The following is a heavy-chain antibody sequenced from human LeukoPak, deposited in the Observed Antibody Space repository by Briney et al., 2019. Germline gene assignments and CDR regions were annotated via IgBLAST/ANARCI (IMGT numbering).Heavy chain of an antibody. J-gene: IGHJ6*03. V-gene: IGHV3-7*01. Sequence: GGSLRLSCAASGFTFSNYLMNWVRQAPGKGLEWVANIKQDGSDKYYVDSVKGRFTISRDNAKNSLYLQMNSLRAEGTAVYYCAREKGNYDGYYNYYMDVWGKGTTVTVSS. CDR1: GFTFSNYL. CDR3: AREKGNYDGYYNYYMDV. D-gene: IGHD4-11*01. CDR2: IKQDGSDK.